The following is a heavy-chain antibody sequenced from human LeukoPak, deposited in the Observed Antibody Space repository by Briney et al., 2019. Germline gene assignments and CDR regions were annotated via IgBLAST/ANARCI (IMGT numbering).Heavy chain of an antibody. V-gene: IGHV1-69*05. Sequence: SVKVSCKASGGTFSSYAVSWVRQAPGQGLEWMGGIIPIFGTANYAQKFQGRVTITTDESTSTAYMELSSLRSDDTAVYYCARESSGSRPQYWGQGTLVTVSS. D-gene: IGHD1-26*01. CDR3: ARESSGSRPQY. CDR1: GGTFSSYA. CDR2: IIPIFGTA. J-gene: IGHJ4*02.